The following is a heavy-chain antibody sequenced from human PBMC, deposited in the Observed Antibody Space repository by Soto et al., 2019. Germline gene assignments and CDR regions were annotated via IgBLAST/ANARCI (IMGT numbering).Heavy chain of an antibody. CDR2: ISYDGSNK. V-gene: IGHV3-30-3*01. CDR3: ARVLLTGRLPSNWFDP. D-gene: IGHD1-1*01. Sequence: QVQLVESGGGVVQPGRSLRLSCAASGFTFSSYAMHWVRQAPGKGLEWVAVISYDGSNKYYADSVKGRFTISRDNSKNTLYLQMNSLRAEDTAVYYFARVLLTGRLPSNWFDPWGQGTLVTVSS. J-gene: IGHJ5*02. CDR1: GFTFSSYA.